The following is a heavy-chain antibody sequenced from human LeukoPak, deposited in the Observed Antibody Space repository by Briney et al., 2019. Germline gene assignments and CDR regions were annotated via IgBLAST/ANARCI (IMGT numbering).Heavy chain of an antibody. Sequence: HGASVKVSCKASGYTFTSYDINWVRQAPGQGLEWMGWMNPNSGNTVYAQKFQGRVTMTRNTSISTAYMELSSLRSEDTAVYYCARQDRGYSYGPNWFDPWGQGTLVTVSS. CDR3: ARQDRGYSYGPNWFDP. J-gene: IGHJ5*02. CDR2: MNPNSGNT. V-gene: IGHV1-8*01. CDR1: GYTFTSYD. D-gene: IGHD5-18*01.